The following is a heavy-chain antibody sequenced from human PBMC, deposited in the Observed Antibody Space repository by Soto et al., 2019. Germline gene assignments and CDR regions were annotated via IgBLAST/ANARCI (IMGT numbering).Heavy chain of an antibody. CDR3: AREVNVPADADAFDI. V-gene: IGHV4-31*03. J-gene: IGHJ3*02. Sequence: VQLQESGPGLVKPSQTLSLTCTVSGGSISNDNYFWSWIRQHPGKGLEWIGYIHYSGSAYYNPSLRGRVIILVDTTKNQFSMKLTSVTAADTAMYYCAREVNVPADADAFDIWGQGTMVTVSS. CDR1: GGSISNDNYF. D-gene: IGHD2-2*01. CDR2: IHYSGSA.